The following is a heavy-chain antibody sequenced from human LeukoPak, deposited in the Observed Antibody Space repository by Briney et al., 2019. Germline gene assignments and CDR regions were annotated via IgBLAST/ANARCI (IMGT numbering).Heavy chain of an antibody. CDR2: VFYSGSK. Sequence: PSETLSLTCNVSGGSISNRAYYWAWIRQPPGKGLEWIGSVFYSGSKYSNPSLESRLTISVDTSKNHFSLRLTSVTAADTAMYYCARRSFPGTFTPNNWFDPWGQGTLVTVSS. CDR3: ARRSFPGTFTPNNWFDP. J-gene: IGHJ5*02. V-gene: IGHV4-39*01. CDR1: GGSISNRAYY. D-gene: IGHD2-15*01.